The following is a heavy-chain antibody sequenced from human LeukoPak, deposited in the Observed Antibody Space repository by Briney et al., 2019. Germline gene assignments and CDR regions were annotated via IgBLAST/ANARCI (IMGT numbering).Heavy chain of an antibody. D-gene: IGHD2-15*01. CDR2: INPNSGGT. CDR3: ARSFRGIVVVVAATQGFMGY. CDR1: GYTFTGYY. J-gene: IGHJ4*02. V-gene: IGHV1-2*02. Sequence: ASVKVSCKASGYTFTGYYMHWVRQAPGQGLEWMGWINPNSGGTNYAQKFQGRVTMTRDTSISTAYMELSRLRSDDTAVYYCARSFRGIVVVVAATQGFMGYWGQGTLVTVSS.